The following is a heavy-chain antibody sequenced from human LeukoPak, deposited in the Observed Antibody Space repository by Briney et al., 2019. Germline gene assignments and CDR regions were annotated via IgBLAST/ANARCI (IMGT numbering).Heavy chain of an antibody. CDR1: GGSISSYY. CDR2: IYYSGST. D-gene: IGHD4-23*01. V-gene: IGHV4-59*08. Sequence: PSETLSLTCTVSGGSISSYYWSWIRQPPGKGLEWIGYIYYSGSTNYNPSLKSRVTISVDTSKNQFSLKRSSVTAADTAVYYCARHYYGGNHDAFDIWGQGTMVTVSS. CDR3: ARHYYGGNHDAFDI. J-gene: IGHJ3*02.